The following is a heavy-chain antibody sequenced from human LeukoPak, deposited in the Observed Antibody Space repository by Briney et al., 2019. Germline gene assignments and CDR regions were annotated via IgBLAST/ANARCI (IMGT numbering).Heavy chain of an antibody. V-gene: IGHV4-4*07. D-gene: IGHD3-16*02. J-gene: IGHJ4*02. CDR3: ARERIMITFGGVIVAEPSLDY. Sequence: SETLSLTCTVSGGSISSYYWSWIRQPAGKGLEWIGRIYTSGSINYNPSLKSRVTMSVDTSKNQFSLKLSSVTAADTAVYYCARERIMITFGGVIVAEPSLDYWGQGTLVTVSS. CDR2: IYTSGSI. CDR1: GGSISSYY.